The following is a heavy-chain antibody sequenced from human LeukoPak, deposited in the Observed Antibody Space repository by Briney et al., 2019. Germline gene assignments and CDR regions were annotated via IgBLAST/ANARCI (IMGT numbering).Heavy chain of an antibody. Sequence: PSETLSLTCTVSGYSISSGFYWGWIRQPPGKGLEWIGSIYHSGSTHYSPSLKSRVTISVDTSKNQLSLKLSSVTAADTAVYYCARGVGLTQGGTFDYWGQGTLVSVSS. J-gene: IGHJ4*02. CDR1: GYSISSGFY. D-gene: IGHD1-1*01. CDR3: ARGVGLTQGGTFDY. V-gene: IGHV4-38-2*02. CDR2: IYHSGST.